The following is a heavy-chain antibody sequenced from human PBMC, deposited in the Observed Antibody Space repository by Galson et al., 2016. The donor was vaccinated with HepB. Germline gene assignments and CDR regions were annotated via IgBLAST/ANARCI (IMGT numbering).Heavy chain of an antibody. Sequence: SLRLSCAAYEFTASSNYLNWVRQAPGKGLEWVSAIYSGGSTHYADSVKGGLTISRDNSRNTLYLLMSSLRAEDTAVHYCAKERGSRLTMVRGVLDPFEIWGQGALVTVSS. J-gene: IGHJ3*02. CDR1: EFTASSNY. CDR2: IYSGGST. CDR3: AKERGSRLTMVRGVLDPFEI. V-gene: IGHV3-53*01. D-gene: IGHD3-10*01.